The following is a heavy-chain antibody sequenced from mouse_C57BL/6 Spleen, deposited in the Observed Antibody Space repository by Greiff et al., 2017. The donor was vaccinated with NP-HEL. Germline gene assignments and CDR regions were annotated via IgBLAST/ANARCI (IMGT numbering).Heavy chain of an antibody. D-gene: IGHD2-1*01. Sequence: VQLQQSGAELVKPGASVKMSCKASGYTFTSYWITWVKQRPGQGLEWIGDIYPGSGSTNYNEKFKSKATLTVDTSSSTAYMQLSSLTSEDSAVYYCARYYGNYVGFDYWGQGTTLTVSS. CDR1: GYTFTSYW. J-gene: IGHJ2*01. CDR2: IYPGSGST. CDR3: ARYYGNYVGFDY. V-gene: IGHV1-55*01.